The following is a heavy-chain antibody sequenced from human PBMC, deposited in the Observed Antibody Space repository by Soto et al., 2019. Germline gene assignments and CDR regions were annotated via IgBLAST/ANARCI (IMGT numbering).Heavy chain of an antibody. V-gene: IGHV5-10-1*01. CDR1: GYSFAGYW. CDR3: ARQIYDSDTGPNFQYYFDS. CDR2: IDPSDSQT. Sequence: GESLKISCKGYGYSFAGYWITWVRRKPGKGLEWMGRIDPSDSQTYYSPSFRGHVPIAVTKSITSVFLQWSSLRASDTAMYYCARQIYDSDTGPNFQYYFDSWGQGTPVTVSS. J-gene: IGHJ4*02. D-gene: IGHD3-22*01.